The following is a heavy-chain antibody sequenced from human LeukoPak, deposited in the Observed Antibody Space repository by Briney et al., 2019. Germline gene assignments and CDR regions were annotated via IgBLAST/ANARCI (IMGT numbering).Heavy chain of an antibody. CDR1: GFTFSSYG. CDR2: IWYDGSNK. J-gene: IGHJ4*02. V-gene: IGHV3-33*06. Sequence: GGSLRLSCAASGFTFSSYGMHWLRQAPGKGLEWVAVIWYDGSNKYYPDSVKGRFTISRDNSKNTLYLQMNSLRAEDTAVYYCAKAAYSSSWYHFDYWGQGALVTVSS. CDR3: AKAAYSSSWYHFDY. D-gene: IGHD6-13*01.